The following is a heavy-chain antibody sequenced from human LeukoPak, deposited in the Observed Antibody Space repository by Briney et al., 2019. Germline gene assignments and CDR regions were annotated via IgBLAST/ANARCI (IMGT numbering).Heavy chain of an antibody. CDR2: VCYSGST. D-gene: IGHD3-22*01. J-gene: IGHJ6*02. CDR1: GGSISSYY. CDR3: ARDHYDTSGYSNGMDV. Sequence: SETLSLTFTVSGGSISSYYWSGIRQPPGKGLEWIGYVCYSGSTYNNPSLRSRVTISVDTSKNHFSLKLSSVTAADTAVYYCARDHYDTSGYSNGMDVWGQGTTVTVSS. V-gene: IGHV4-59*12.